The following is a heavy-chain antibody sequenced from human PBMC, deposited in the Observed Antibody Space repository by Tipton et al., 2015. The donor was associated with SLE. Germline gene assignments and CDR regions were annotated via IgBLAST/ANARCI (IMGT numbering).Heavy chain of an antibody. J-gene: IGHJ4*02. V-gene: IGHV3-74*01. CDR2: IDPFGRSP. CDR1: TFTFSNHW. D-gene: IGHD2-21*01. CDR3: ARGPYSNYFDY. Sequence: SLRLSCAASTFTFSNHWMHWVRQAPGKGLVWVSRIDPFGRSPVYADSVKGRFTISRDNAKNSLYLQMNSLRVEDTAVYYCARGPYSNYFDYWGQGTLVTVSS.